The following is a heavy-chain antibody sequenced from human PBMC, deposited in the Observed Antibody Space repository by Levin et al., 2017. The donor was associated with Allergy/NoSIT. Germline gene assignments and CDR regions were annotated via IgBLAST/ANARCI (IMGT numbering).Heavy chain of an antibody. D-gene: IGHD4-23*01. V-gene: IGHV3-48*03. CDR3: ASSGNSHYYYYYYGMDV. CDR2: ISSSGSTI. J-gene: IGHJ6*02. CDR1: GFTFSSYE. Sequence: GGSLRLSCAASGFTFSSYEMNWVRQAPGKGLEWVSYISSSGSTIYYADSVKGRFTISRDNAKNSLYLQMNSLRAEDTAVYYCASSGNSHYYYYYYGMDVWGQGTTVTVSS.